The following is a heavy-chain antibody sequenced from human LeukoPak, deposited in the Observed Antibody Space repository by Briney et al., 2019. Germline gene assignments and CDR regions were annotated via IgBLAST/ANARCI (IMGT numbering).Heavy chain of an antibody. CDR3: AKDIRSYSYGNRRVYYYYGMDV. Sequence: GGSLRLSCAASGFTFSSYAMSWARQAPGKGLEWASAISGSGGSTYYAGSVKGRFTISRDNSKNTLYLQMNSLRAEDTAVYYCAKDIRSYSYGNRRVYYYYGMDVWGQGTTVTVSS. D-gene: IGHD5-18*01. CDR1: GFTFSSYA. CDR2: ISGSGGST. J-gene: IGHJ6*02. V-gene: IGHV3-23*01.